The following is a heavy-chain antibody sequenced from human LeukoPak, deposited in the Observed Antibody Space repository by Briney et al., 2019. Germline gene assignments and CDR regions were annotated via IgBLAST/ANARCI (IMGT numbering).Heavy chain of an antibody. CDR3: ARDRRELLRVFVY. CDR1: GYTFTSYG. V-gene: IGHV1-2*06. J-gene: IGHJ4*02. Sequence: AASVKVSCKASGYTFTSYGISWVRQAPGQGLEWMGRINPNSGGTSYAQKFQGRVTMTRDTSISTAYMELSRLRSDDTAVYYCARDRRELLRVFVYWGQGTLVTVSS. CDR2: INPNSGGT. D-gene: IGHD1-26*01.